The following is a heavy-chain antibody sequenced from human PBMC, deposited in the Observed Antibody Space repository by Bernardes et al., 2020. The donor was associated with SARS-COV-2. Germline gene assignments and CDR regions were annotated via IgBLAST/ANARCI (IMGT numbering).Heavy chain of an antibody. V-gene: IGHV4-4*02. CDR2: IFPSGRT. D-gene: IGHD2-8*02. Sequence: SETLSLTCTVSGGSFSSNVWWSWVRQPPGKGLEWIGEIFPSGRTNYNPSLKSRVNMSIDKSNKQPPLKLNSVTAADTAVYYCARLLSTWSPFDFWGQGILVTVSS. CDR1: GGSFSSNVW. CDR3: ARLLSTWSPFDF. J-gene: IGHJ4*02.